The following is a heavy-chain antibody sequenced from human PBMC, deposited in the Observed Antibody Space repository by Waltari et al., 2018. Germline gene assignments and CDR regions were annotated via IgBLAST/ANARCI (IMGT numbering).Heavy chain of an antibody. D-gene: IGHD6-19*01. V-gene: IGHV4-39*07. J-gene: IGHJ2*01. Sequence: QLQLQESGPGLVKPSETLSLTCTVSGGSISSSSYYWGWIRQPPGKGLEWIGSIYYSGSTYYNPSLKSRVTIAVDTSKNQFSLKLSSVTAADTAVYYCAKGAVAGPNWYFDLWGRGTLVTVSS. CDR2: IYYSGST. CDR3: AKGAVAGPNWYFDL. CDR1: GGSISSSSYY.